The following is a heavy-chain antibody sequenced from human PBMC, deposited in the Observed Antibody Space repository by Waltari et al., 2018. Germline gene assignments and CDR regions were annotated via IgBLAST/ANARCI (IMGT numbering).Heavy chain of an antibody. CDR3: AREGNRSTSSYPYWYFDL. J-gene: IGHJ2*01. D-gene: IGHD2-2*01. CDR2: IYYSGST. V-gene: IGHV4-59*01. Sequence: QVQLQESGPGLVKPSETLSLTCTVSGGSISSYYWSWIRQPPGQGLEWIGYIYYSGSTNYNPSLKSRVTISVDTSKNQFSLKLSSVTAADTAVYYCAREGNRSTSSYPYWYFDLWGRGTLVTVSS. CDR1: GGSISSYY.